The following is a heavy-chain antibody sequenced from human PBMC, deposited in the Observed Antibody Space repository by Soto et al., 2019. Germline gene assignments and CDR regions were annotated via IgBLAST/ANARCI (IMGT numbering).Heavy chain of an antibody. Sequence: PGGSLRLSCAASGFTFSSYAMSWVRQAPGKGLEWVSAISGSGGSTYYADSVKGRFTISRDNSKNTLYLQMNSLRAEDTAVYYCAKLTNFDRRTNYFDYWGQGTLVTVSS. CDR2: ISGSGGST. CDR1: GFTFSSYA. CDR3: AKLTNFDRRTNYFDY. V-gene: IGHV3-23*01. D-gene: IGHD3-9*01. J-gene: IGHJ4*02.